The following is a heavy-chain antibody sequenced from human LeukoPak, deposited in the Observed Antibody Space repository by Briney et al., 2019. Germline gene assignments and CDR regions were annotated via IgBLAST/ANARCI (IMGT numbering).Heavy chain of an antibody. V-gene: IGHV4-59*01. Sequence: SETLSLTCTVSGGSMSGYFWSWIRQPPGKGLEWIGYIYYSGSTNYNPSLKSRVTISVDTSKNQFSLKLSSVTAADTTVYYCARSITSSWYGDFQHWGQGTLVTVSS. D-gene: IGHD6-13*01. J-gene: IGHJ1*01. CDR3: ARSITSSWYGDFQH. CDR1: GGSMSGYF. CDR2: IYYSGST.